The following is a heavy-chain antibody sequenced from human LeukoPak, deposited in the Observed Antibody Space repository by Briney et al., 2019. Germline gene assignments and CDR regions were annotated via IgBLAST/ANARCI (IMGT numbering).Heavy chain of an antibody. CDR1: GGSMSDYY. V-gene: IGHV4-59*01. Sequence: SETLSLTCTASGGSMSDYYWSWIRQPPGKGLEWIGCIHYSGSTDYNPSLKSRVTMSVDTPKNQFSLKLRSVTAADTAVYYCARVASTGPFDYWGQGTLVTVSS. J-gene: IGHJ4*02. CDR2: IHYSGST. D-gene: IGHD2-8*02. CDR3: ARVASTGPFDY.